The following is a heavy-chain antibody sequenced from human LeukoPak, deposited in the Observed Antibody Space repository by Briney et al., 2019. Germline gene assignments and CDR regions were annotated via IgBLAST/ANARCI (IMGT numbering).Heavy chain of an antibody. J-gene: IGHJ4*02. CDR2: IRYDGSYE. V-gene: IGHV3-30*02. D-gene: IGHD3-22*01. Sequence: GGSLRLSCAASGFTFSSFGIHWVRQAPGKGLEWVAFIRYDGSYEYYADSVKGRFTISRDKSKKTLYLQMNSLSPEDTAVYFCARDGGYDTNGYYFDYWGQGTLVTVSS. CDR1: GFTFSSFG. CDR3: ARDGGYDTNGYYFDY.